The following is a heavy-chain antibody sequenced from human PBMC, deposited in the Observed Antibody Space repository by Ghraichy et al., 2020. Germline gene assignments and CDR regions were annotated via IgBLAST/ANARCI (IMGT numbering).Heavy chain of an antibody. CDR3: ARVEFIYYGMDV. Sequence: SETLSLTCTVSGGSISSYYWSWIRQPPGKGLEWIGYIYYSGSTNYNPSLKSRVTISVDTSKNQFSLKLSSVTAADTAVYYCARVEFIYYGMDVWGQGTTATVSS. CDR1: GGSISSYY. V-gene: IGHV4-59*01. D-gene: IGHD3-10*01. CDR2: IYYSGST. J-gene: IGHJ6*02.